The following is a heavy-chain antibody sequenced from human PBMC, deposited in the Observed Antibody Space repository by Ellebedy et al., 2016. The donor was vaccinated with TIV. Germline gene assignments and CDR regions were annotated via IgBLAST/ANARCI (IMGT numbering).Heavy chain of an antibody. CDR3: AKDQEFYYGSGSNFDS. CDR2: ISYDGIDE. J-gene: IGHJ4*02. CDR1: GFPFSTFD. Sequence: GGSLRLXCAASGFPFSTFDMSWVRQAPGKGLEWVAVISYDGIDESYADSVKGRFTISRDNYKNTLYLQMNSLRAEDTAVYYCAKDQEFYYGSGSNFDSWGQGTLVTVSS. V-gene: IGHV3-30*18. D-gene: IGHD3-10*01.